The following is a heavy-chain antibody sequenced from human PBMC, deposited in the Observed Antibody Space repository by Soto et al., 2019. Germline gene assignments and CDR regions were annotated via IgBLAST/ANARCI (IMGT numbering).Heavy chain of an antibody. Sequence: VQLLESGGGLVQPGGSLRLSCAASGFTFSSYAMSWVRQAPGKGLEWVSAISGSGGSTYYADSVKGRFTISRDNSKNTLYLQMNSLRAEDTAVYYCAKLQDIVVVVAATIIFDYWGQGTLVTVSS. CDR3: AKLQDIVVVVAATIIFDY. J-gene: IGHJ4*02. CDR1: GFTFSSYA. CDR2: ISGSGGST. V-gene: IGHV3-23*01. D-gene: IGHD2-15*01.